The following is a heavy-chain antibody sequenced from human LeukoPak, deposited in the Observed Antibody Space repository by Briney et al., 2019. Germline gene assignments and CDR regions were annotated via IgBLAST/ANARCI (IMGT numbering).Heavy chain of an antibody. CDR2: IKQDGSEK. Sequence: GGSLRLSCAASGFTFSSYWMSWVRQAPGKGLEWVADIKQDGSEKYYVDSVKGRFTISRDNAKNSLYLQMSSLRAEDTAVYYCASHGYSYDDYWGQGTLVTVSS. CDR1: GFTFSSYW. D-gene: IGHD5-18*01. CDR3: ASHGYSYDDY. J-gene: IGHJ4*02. V-gene: IGHV3-7*01.